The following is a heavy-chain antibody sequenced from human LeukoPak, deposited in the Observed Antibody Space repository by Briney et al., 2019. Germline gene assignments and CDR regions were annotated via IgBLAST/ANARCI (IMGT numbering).Heavy chain of an antibody. V-gene: IGHV1-8*01. J-gene: IGHJ4*02. CDR1: GYTFTSYD. D-gene: IGHD3-10*01. CDR2: MNPNSGNT. Sequence: GASVKVSCKASGYTFTSYDINWVRQATGQRLEWMGWMNPNSGNTGYAQKFQGRVTMTRNTSISTAYMELSSLRSEDTAVYYCARVRGRRFGEFSGYDYWGQGTLVTVSS. CDR3: ARVRGRRFGEFSGYDY.